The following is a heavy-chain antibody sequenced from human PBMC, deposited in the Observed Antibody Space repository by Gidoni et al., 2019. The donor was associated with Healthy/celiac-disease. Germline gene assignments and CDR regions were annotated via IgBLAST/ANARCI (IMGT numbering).Heavy chain of an antibody. CDR1: GGSISSGSYY. Sequence: QVQLQESGPGLVKPSQTLSLTCTVSGGSISSGSYYWSWIRQPAGKGLEWIGRIYTSGSTNYNPSLKSRVTISVDTSKNQFSLKLSSVTAADTAVYYCAREVLYCSSTSCSIRGVYYYYGMDVWGQGTTVTVSS. D-gene: IGHD2-2*01. CDR2: IYTSGST. J-gene: IGHJ6*02. V-gene: IGHV4-61*02. CDR3: AREVLYCSSTSCSIRGVYYYYGMDV.